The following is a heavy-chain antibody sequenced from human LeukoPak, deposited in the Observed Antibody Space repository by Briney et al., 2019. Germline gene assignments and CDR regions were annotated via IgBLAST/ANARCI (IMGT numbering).Heavy chain of an antibody. J-gene: IGHJ5*02. CDR2: ISSSGSTI. Sequence: PGGSLRLSCAASEFTFSSYEMNWVRQAPGKGLEWVSYISSSGSTISYADSVKGRFTISRDNAKNSLYLQMNNLRAEDTAIYYCARREYSSGGTCKGFDPWGQGTLVTVSS. CDR3: ARREYSSGGTCKGFDP. V-gene: IGHV3-48*03. D-gene: IGHD2-15*01. CDR1: EFTFSSYE.